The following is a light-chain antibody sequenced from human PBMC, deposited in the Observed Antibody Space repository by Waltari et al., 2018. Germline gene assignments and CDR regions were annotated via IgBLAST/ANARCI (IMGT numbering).Light chain of an antibody. CDR1: SRDIGFHTH. V-gene: IGLV2-14*03. CDR2: DVN. CDR3: SAYTSSATLA. Sequence: QSALTQPASLSGAPGQSITISCPGTSRDIGFHTHVPWYQQHPGQAPRLLMYDVNSRPSGVSNRFSGSKSGNTASLTISGLQADDEAHYYCSAYTSSATLAFGGGTGLTVL. J-gene: IGLJ2*01.